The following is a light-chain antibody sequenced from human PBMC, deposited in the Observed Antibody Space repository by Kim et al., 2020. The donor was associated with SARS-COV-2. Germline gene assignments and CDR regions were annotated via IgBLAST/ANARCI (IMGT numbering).Light chain of an antibody. CDR3: QQYDNRPRT. V-gene: IGKV3-15*01. CDR1: QSVSSN. CDR2: GAS. Sequence: EIVMTQSPATLSVSPGERATLSCRASQSVSSNLAWYQQKPGQAPRLLIYGASTRATGIPARFSGSGSGTEFTLTISSLQSEDFAVYYCQQYDNRPRTFGQGTTVDIK. J-gene: IGKJ1*01.